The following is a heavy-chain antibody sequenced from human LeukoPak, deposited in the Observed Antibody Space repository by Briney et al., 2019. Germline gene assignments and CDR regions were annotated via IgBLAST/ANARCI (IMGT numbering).Heavy chain of an antibody. J-gene: IGHJ4*02. CDR3: ARLRISTWYYFDY. V-gene: IGHV5-51*01. CDR1: GYNFGSYY. Sequence: GESLKISCQGSGYNFGSYYIAWVRQMAGKGLEWMGTIYPGDSETRYSPSFQDQLTISADKSINSAYLQWSSLKASDTAIYYCARLRISTWYYFDYWGQGSLVTVSS. CDR2: IYPGDSET. D-gene: IGHD6-13*01.